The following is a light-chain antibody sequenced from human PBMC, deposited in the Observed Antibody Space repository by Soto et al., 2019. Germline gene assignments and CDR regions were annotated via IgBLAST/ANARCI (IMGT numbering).Light chain of an antibody. V-gene: IGLV2-8*01. CDR1: SSDVGGYDY. J-gene: IGLJ3*02. CDR3: SSFVAGNNYWV. Sequence: QSALTQPPSASGSPGRSVTISCTGTSSDVGGYDYVSWFQRHPGKAPKLIIYEVTKRPSGVPDRFSASKSGNTASLTVSGLRAEDEADYYCSSFVAGNNYWVFGGGTKLTVL. CDR2: EVT.